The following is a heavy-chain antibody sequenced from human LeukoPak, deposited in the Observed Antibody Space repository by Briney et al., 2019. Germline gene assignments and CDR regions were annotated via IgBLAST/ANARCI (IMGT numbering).Heavy chain of an antibody. CDR3: TRIKYSTSWSGDY. CDR1: GFTFSTYD. J-gene: IGHJ4*02. D-gene: IGHD6-13*01. Sequence: GGSLRLSCIVSGFTFSTYDMHWVRQAPGKGLQWVALISSNGNNERYADSVKGRFSISRDNSKNTMYLRMNSLRAEDTAIYYCTRIKYSTSWSGDYWGQGALVTVSS. CDR2: ISSNGNNE. V-gene: IGHV3-30*19.